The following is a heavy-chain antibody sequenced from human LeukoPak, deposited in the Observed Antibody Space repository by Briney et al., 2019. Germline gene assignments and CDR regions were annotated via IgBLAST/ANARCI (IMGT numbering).Heavy chain of an antibody. J-gene: IGHJ4*02. V-gene: IGHV3-7*01. CDR3: ARDSVASGSLDY. CDR1: GFTFSSYW. D-gene: IGHD3-10*01. Sequence: PEGSLRLSCAASGFTFSSYWMHWVRQPPGKGLEWVANIKEDGGRKHYVDSVGGRFTISRDNTKNSLYLQMNSLRAEDTAVYYCARDSVASGSLDYWGQGALVTVSS. CDR2: IKEDGGRK.